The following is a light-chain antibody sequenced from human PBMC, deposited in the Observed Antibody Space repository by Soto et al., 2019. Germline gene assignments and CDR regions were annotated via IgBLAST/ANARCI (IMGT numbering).Light chain of an antibody. Sequence: QSALTQPASVSGPPGQSITISCTGTSSDIGGYNYVSWYQQHPGKAPKLMIFDVSNRPSGVSNRFSGSKSGNTASLTISGLQAEDEADYYCSSYTSSITYVFGTGTKLTVL. J-gene: IGLJ1*01. V-gene: IGLV2-14*01. CDR2: DVS. CDR3: SSYTSSITYV. CDR1: SSDIGGYNY.